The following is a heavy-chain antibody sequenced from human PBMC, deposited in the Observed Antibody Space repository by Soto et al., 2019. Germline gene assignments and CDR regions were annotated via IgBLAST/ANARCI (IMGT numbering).Heavy chain of an antibody. Sequence: SETLSLTCAVYGGSFSGYYWSWIHQPPGKGLEWIGEINHSGSTNYNPSLKSRVTISVDTSKNQFSLKLSSVTAADTAVYYCARGSNWESIYYYYYYGMDVWGQGTTVTVSS. CDR1: GGSFSGYY. CDR2: INHSGST. V-gene: IGHV4-34*01. D-gene: IGHD7-27*01. J-gene: IGHJ6*02. CDR3: ARGSNWESIYYYYYYGMDV.